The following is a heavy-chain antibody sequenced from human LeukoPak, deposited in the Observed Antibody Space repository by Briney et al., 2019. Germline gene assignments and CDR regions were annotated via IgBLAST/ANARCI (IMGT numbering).Heavy chain of an antibody. CDR2: IYHSGGT. V-gene: IGHV4-30-2*01. CDR3: ARESSFPLRAFDI. J-gene: IGHJ3*02. CDR1: GGSISSGGYS. D-gene: IGHD2-2*01. Sequence: SETLSLTCAVSGGSISSGGYSWSWIRQPPGKGLEWIGYIYHSGGTYYNPSLKSRVTISVDRSKNQFSLKLSSVTAADTAVYYCARESSFPLRAFDIWGQGTMVTVSS.